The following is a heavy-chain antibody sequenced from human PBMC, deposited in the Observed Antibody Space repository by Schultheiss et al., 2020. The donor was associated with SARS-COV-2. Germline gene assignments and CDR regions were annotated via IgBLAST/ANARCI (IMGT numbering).Heavy chain of an antibody. V-gene: IGHV4-59*12. CDR3: ARVGDQLLYWFDP. CDR1: GGSISSYY. CDR2: IYYSGST. D-gene: IGHD2-2*01. J-gene: IGHJ5*02. Sequence: GSLRLSCTVSGGSISSYYWSWIRQPPGKGLEWIGYIYYSGSTNYNPPLKSRVTISVDTSKKQFSLKLSSVTAADTAVYYCARVGDQLLYWFDPWGQGTLVTVSS.